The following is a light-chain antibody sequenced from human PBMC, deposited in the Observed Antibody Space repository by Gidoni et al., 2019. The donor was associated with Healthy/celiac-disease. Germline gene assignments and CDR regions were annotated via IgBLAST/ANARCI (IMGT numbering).Light chain of an antibody. J-gene: IGKJ1*01. CDR1: QSIISY. CDR2: AAS. V-gene: IGKV1-39*01. Sequence: IQMTQSPSSLSASVVDRVTIPCRATQSIISYLNWYQQKPGKAPKLLIYAASSLQSGVPARCSGSGSGTDFTLTISSLQPEDFATYYCQQSYSTPPWTFGQGTKVEIK. CDR3: QQSYSTPPWT.